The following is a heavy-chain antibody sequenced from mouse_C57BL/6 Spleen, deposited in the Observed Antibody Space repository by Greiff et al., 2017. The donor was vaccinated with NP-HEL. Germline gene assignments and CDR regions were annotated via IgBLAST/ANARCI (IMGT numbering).Heavy chain of an antibody. Sequence: EVQLQQSGPVLVKPGASVKMSCKASGYSFTDYYMNWVKQSHGKSLEWIGVINPYNGGTSYNQKFKGKATLTVDKSSSTAYMELNSLTSEDSAVYYCARGVDGTTGAMDYWGQGTSVTVSS. CDR3: ARGVDGTTGAMDY. V-gene: IGHV1-19*01. CDR2: INPYNGGT. J-gene: IGHJ4*01. D-gene: IGHD1-1*01. CDR1: GYSFTDYY.